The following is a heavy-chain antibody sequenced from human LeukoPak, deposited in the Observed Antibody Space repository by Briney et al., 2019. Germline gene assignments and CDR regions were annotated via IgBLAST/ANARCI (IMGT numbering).Heavy chain of an antibody. CDR1: GFTFRSST. V-gene: IGHV3-30*18. CDR3: AKNPLYSSGWYAGDY. D-gene: IGHD6-19*01. J-gene: IGHJ4*02. CDR2: ISYDGGNK. Sequence: GGSLRLSCAASGFTFRSSTMHWVRQAPGKGLDWVAVISYDGGNKYYADSVKGRFTISRDNSKNTLYLQMNSLRAEDTAVYYCAKNPLYSSGWYAGDYWGQGTLVTVSS.